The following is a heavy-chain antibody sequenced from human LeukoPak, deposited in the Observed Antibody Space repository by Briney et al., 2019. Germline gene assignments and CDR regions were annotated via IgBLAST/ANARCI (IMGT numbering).Heavy chain of an antibody. CDR2: ISSSGSSI. CDR1: GFTFSSYE. CDR3: ARCIVGPTIFDY. V-gene: IGHV3-48*03. D-gene: IGHD1-26*01. Sequence: GGSLRLSCAASGFTFSSYEMNWVRQAPGKGLEWVSYISSSGSSIYYADSVKGRFTVSRDNAKNSLYLQMNSLRAEDTAVYYCARCIVGPTIFDYWGQGTLVTVSS. J-gene: IGHJ4*02.